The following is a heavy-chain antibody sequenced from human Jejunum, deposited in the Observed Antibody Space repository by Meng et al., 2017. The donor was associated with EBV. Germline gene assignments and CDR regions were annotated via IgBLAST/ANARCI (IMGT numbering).Heavy chain of an antibody. D-gene: IGHD2-21*02. Sequence: QVQLVQSGSELKKPGASVKVYCKASGYPFSRYAMNWVRQAPGQGLEWMGWINTRTGNPAYAQGFTGRFVFSLDTSVSTAYLQISSLKAEDTAVYYCASDISTATFGYWGQGTLVTVSS. V-gene: IGHV7-4-1*02. J-gene: IGHJ4*02. CDR2: INTRTGNP. CDR1: GYPFSRYA. CDR3: ASDISTATFGY.